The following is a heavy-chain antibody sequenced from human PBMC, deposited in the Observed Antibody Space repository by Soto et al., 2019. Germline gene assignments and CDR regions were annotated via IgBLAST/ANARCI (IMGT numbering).Heavy chain of an antibody. Sequence: SETLSLTCTVSGGSISGGGYYWSWIRQHPGKGLEWIGYIYYSGRTYYNPSLHSRVSIAVDTTENQFSLKLTSVTAADTSVYYCARGSFSSSSSWFDPWGRGTLVTVSS. CDR2: IYYSGRT. D-gene: IGHD6-6*01. V-gene: IGHV4-31*03. CDR1: GGSISGGGYY. J-gene: IGHJ5*02. CDR3: ARGSFSSSSSWFDP.